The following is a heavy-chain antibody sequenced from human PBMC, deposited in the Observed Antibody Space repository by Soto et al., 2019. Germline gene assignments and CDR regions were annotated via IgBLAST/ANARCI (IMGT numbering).Heavy chain of an antibody. CDR2: IYYSGST. CDR1: GGSISSSSYF. D-gene: IGHD1-1*01. J-gene: IGHJ5*02. V-gene: IGHV4-39*07. CDR3: ARDQLEGNWFDP. Sequence: PSETLSLTCSVSGGSISSSSYFWGWIRQPPGKGLEWIGSIYYSGSTYYNPSLKSRVTVSVDTSKNQFSLKLSSVTAADTAVYYCARDQLEGNWFDPWGQGNLVTVSS.